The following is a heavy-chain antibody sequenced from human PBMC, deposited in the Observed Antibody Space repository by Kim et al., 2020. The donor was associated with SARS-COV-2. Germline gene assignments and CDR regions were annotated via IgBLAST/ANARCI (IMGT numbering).Heavy chain of an antibody. CDR3: AKDRGHGDSGCYFDY. J-gene: IGHJ4*02. D-gene: IGHD4-17*01. V-gene: IGHV3-23*01. Sequence: DSVKGRITISRDNSKNTLYLQMNSLRAEDTAVYYCAKDRGHGDSGCYFDYWGQGTLVTVSS.